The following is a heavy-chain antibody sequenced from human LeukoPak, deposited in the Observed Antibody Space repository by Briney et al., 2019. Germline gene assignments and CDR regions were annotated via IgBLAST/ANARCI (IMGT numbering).Heavy chain of an antibody. V-gene: IGHV4-34*01. CDR3: ARGGDYHYYYMDV. Sequence: SETLSLTCAVYGGSFSGYYWSRIRQPPGKGLEWIGEINHSGSTNYNPSLKSRVTMSVDTSKNQFSLKLSSVTAADTAVYYCARGGDYHYYYMDVWGKGTTVTISS. J-gene: IGHJ6*03. CDR1: GGSFSGYY. CDR2: INHSGST. D-gene: IGHD4-17*01.